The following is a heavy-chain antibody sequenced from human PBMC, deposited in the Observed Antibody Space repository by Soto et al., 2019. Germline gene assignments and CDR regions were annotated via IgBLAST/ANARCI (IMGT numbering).Heavy chain of an antibody. Sequence: SETLSLTCTVSGGSMSPYYWSWIRQTPGKGLEWIAYIYFSGYTNYSPSLRSRVTISVDTSKNQFSLELNSVTAADTAVYYCARRYGASFDYWGQGTLVTVSS. V-gene: IGHV4-59*01. CDR1: GGSMSPYY. D-gene: IGHD4-17*01. CDR3: ARRYGASFDY. CDR2: IYFSGYT. J-gene: IGHJ4*02.